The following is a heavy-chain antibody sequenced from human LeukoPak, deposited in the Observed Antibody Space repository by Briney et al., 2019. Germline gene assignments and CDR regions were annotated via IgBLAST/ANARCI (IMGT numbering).Heavy chain of an antibody. Sequence: ASVKVSCKASGYTFTSYDINWVRQATGQGLEWMGWMNPNSGNTGYAQKFQGRVTITRNTSISTAYMELSSLRSEDTAVYYCARVPHIAAAGFYYHYMDVWGKGTTVTVSS. J-gene: IGHJ6*03. CDR1: GYTFTSYD. CDR3: ARVPHIAAAGFYYHYMDV. D-gene: IGHD6-13*01. CDR2: MNPNSGNT. V-gene: IGHV1-8*03.